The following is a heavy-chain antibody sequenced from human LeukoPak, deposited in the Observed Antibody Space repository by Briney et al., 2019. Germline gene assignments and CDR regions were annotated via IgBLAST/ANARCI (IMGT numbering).Heavy chain of an antibody. CDR3: ARDRSDYGDDSYFDY. V-gene: IGHV4-30-4*02. J-gene: IGHJ4*02. CDR1: GGSISSGDYY. CDR2: IYYSGST. Sequence: SETLSLTCTVSGGSISSGDYYWSWIRQPPGKGLEWIGYIYYSGSTYYNPSLKSRVTISVDTSKNQFSLKLSSVTAADTAVYYCARDRSDYGDDSYFDYWGQGTLVTVSS. D-gene: IGHD4-17*01.